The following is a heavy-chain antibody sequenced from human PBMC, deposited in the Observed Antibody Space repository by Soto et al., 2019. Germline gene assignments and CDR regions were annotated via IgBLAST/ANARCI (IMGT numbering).Heavy chain of an antibody. CDR2: IYHSGIT. CDR1: GASISSGGSS. CDR3: ARGLAVRGSYGLDV. V-gene: IGHV4-30-2*01. D-gene: IGHD3-10*01. J-gene: IGHJ6*02. Sequence: QLQLQESGSGLVKPSQTLSLTCAVSGASISSGGSSWSWIRQAPGTGLEWIGYIYHSGITNYNPSLKSRVTISVDTSQNQFSPSLSFVTAADTAVYYCARGLAVRGSYGLDVWGQGTTVTVSS.